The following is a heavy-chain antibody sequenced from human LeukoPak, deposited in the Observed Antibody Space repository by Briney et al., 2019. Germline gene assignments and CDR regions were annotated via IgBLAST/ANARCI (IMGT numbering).Heavy chain of an antibody. CDR3: ARGVVVPAAITL. Sequence: PSETLSLTCTVSGGSISSYSWSWIRQPPGKGLEWIGYIYHSGSTYYNPSLKSRVTISVDRSKNQFSLKLSSVTAADTAVYYCARGVVVPAAITLWGQGTLVTVSS. CDR1: GGSISSYS. J-gene: IGHJ4*02. V-gene: IGHV4-30-2*01. CDR2: IYHSGST. D-gene: IGHD2-2*01.